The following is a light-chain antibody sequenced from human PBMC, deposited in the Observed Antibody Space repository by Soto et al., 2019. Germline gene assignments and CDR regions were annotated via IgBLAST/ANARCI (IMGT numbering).Light chain of an antibody. J-gene: IGKJ4*02. V-gene: IGKV3-15*01. CDR2: GAS. CDR1: QSVSTN. CDR3: QQYNNSPLT. Sequence: ETVMTQSPATLSVSPGERATLSCRASQSVSTNLAWYQQRPGQAPRLLIYGASTRDAGIPGTFSGSGSGTEFTLTISSLQSEDCAVYYCQQYNNSPLTFGGGTKVEIK.